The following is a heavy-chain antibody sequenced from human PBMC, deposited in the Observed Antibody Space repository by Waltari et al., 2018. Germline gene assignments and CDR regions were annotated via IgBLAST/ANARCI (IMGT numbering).Heavy chain of an antibody. J-gene: IGHJ3*02. V-gene: IGHV3-23*03. CDR3: ASRLGELSPLHAFDI. Sequence: EVQLLESGGGLVQPGGSLRLSCAASGFTFSSYAMSWVRQAPGKGLEWVSVIYSGGSSTYYADSVKGRFTISRDNSKNTLYLQMNSLRAEDTAVYYCASRLGELSPLHAFDIWGQGTMVTVSS. CDR2: IYSGGSST. CDR1: GFTFSSYA. D-gene: IGHD3-16*02.